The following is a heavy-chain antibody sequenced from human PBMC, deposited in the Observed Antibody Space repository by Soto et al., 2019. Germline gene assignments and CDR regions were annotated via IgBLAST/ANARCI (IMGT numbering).Heavy chain of an antibody. D-gene: IGHD2-15*01. V-gene: IGHV1-18*01. CDR1: GYTFTSYG. CDR2: ISAYNGNT. J-gene: IGHJ4*02. CDR3: ARAIGYCSGGSCYNPPSFDY. Sequence: GASVKVSCKASGYTFTSYGISWVRQAPGQGLEWMGWISAYNGNTNYAQKLQGRVTMTTDTSTSTAYMELRSLRSDDTAVYYCARAIGYCSGGSCYNPPSFDYWGQGTLVTVSS.